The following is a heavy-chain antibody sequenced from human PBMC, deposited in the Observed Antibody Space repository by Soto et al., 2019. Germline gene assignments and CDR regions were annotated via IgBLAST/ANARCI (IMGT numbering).Heavy chain of an antibody. CDR3: AKVFYYYDSSGYYYFDY. D-gene: IGHD3-22*01. CDR2: VYTSDYT. Sequence: SETLSLTCSVSGASIRSYYWHWIRQPPGKGLEWIGYVYTSDYTRYSSSLKSRVTISVDTSKSQFYLRLNSVTAADTAVYYCAKVFYYYDSSGYYYFDYWGQGTLVTVSS. J-gene: IGHJ4*02. CDR1: GASIRSYY. V-gene: IGHV4-4*08.